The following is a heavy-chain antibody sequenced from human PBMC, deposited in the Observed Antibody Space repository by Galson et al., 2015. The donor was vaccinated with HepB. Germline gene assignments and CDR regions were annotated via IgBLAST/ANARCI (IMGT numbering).Heavy chain of an antibody. CDR1: GGAINSGKYY. J-gene: IGHJ3*01. D-gene: IGHD2-8*01. CDR2: IYSSVNT. Sequence: TLSLTCTVSGGAINSGKYYWTWIRQPPGKGLEWIGYIYSSVNTYYNPSLGSRVTISVDTSKNQFSLKLSSVTAADTAVYYCAPHEGHLGVYDVWGQGTMVTVSS. V-gene: IGHV4-30-4*01. CDR3: APHEGHLGVYDV.